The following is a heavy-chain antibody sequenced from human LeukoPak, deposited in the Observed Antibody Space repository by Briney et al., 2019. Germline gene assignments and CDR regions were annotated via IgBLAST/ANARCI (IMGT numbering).Heavy chain of an antibody. CDR1: GYTFTNYY. V-gene: IGHV1-46*01. Sequence: ASVKVSCKASGYTFTNYYMHWVRQAPGQGLEWMGVINPSGGSTSYAQKFQGRVTMTRDTSTSTVYMELSILRSEDTAVYYCARVSPSLVSPEMDYWGQGTLVTVSS. CDR2: INPSGGST. CDR3: ARVSPSLVSPEMDY. J-gene: IGHJ4*02.